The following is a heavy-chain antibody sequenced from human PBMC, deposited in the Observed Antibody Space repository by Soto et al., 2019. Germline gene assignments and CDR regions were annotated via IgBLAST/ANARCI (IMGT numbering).Heavy chain of an antibody. CDR3: ARVGEGNQSKYRNTTSNWFDP. Sequence: PSETLSLTCAVYGGSFSGYYWSWIRQPPGKGLEWIGEINHSGSTNYNPSLKSRVTISVDTSKNQFSLKLSSVTAADTAVYYCARVGEGNQSKYRNTTSNWFDPWGQGTLVTVSS. V-gene: IGHV4-34*01. D-gene: IGHD3-16*02. J-gene: IGHJ5*02. CDR2: INHSGST. CDR1: GGSFSGYY.